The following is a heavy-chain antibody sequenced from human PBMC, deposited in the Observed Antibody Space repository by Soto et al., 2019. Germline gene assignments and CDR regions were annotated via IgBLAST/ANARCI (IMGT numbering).Heavy chain of an antibody. V-gene: IGHV1-18*01. D-gene: IGHD3-3*01. CDR1: GYTLTSYG. CDR3: ARDNSGDFWSGYSHYYFDY. J-gene: IGHJ4*02. CDR2: ISAYSGKT. Sequence: ASVKVFCKASGYTLTSYGISWVRQAPGQVLEWMGWISAYSGKTNYAQKFQGRVTMTTDTSTSTAYMEVRSLRSDDTAVYYCARDNSGDFWSGYSHYYFDYWGQGTLVTVSS.